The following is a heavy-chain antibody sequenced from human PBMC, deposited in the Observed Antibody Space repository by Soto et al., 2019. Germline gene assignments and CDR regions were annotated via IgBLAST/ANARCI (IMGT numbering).Heavy chain of an antibody. J-gene: IGHJ6*02. CDR3: ARDRGYDAHDYYYNAMDV. V-gene: IGHV3-11*06. Sequence: LSLTCTVSRGSISSGTNYWAWIRQPPGKGLEWVSGIRGFSPYTFYAESAKGRFTISRDNAKNSLYLQMNSLGVEDTAVYYCARDRGYDAHDYYYNAMDVWGQGTTVTVSS. D-gene: IGHD2-15*01. CDR1: RGSISSGT. CDR2: IRGFSPYT.